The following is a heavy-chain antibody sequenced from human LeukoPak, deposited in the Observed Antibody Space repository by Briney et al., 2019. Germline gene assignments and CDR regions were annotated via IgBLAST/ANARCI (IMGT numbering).Heavy chain of an antibody. Sequence: SETLSLTCIVSGGSISSSNYYWGWIRQSPGKGLEWIGSIYSRGSTYYNPSLKSRVIVSSDMSKNQFSLKLSSVTAADTAVFYCARGIMSGYYFDYWGQGTLVTVSS. CDR3: ARGIMSGYYFDY. V-gene: IGHV4-39*07. D-gene: IGHD3-3*01. J-gene: IGHJ4*02. CDR2: IYSRGST. CDR1: GGSISSSNYY.